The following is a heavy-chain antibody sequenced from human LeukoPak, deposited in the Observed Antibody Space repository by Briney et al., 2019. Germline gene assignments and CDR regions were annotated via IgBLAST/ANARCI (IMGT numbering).Heavy chain of an antibody. D-gene: IGHD3-3*01. J-gene: IGHJ4*02. CDR3: ARGFGSSYPRFDS. CDR2: ISSSGSTT. Sequence: GGSLRLSCEASGFSFNNYEMNWVRRAPGKGLEWVSYISSSGSTTYYADSVKGRFSISRDNGKDSLYLQMRSLSAEDTAVYYCARGFGSSYPRFDSWGQGTRVTVSS. CDR1: GFSFNNYE. V-gene: IGHV3-48*03.